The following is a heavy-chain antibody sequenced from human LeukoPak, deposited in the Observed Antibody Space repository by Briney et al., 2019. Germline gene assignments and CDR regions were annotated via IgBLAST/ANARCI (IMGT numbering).Heavy chain of an antibody. CDR2: ISSSGSTI. J-gene: IGHJ4*02. D-gene: IGHD2-15*01. Sequence: GGSLRLSCAASGFTFSDYYMSWIRQAPGKGLEWVSYISSSGSTIYYADSVKGRFTISRDNAKNSLYLQMNSLRAEDTAVYYCARDRYCSGGSCYLGVLDYWGQGTLVTVSS. CDR3: ARDRYCSGGSCYLGVLDY. CDR1: GFTFSDYY. V-gene: IGHV3-11*01.